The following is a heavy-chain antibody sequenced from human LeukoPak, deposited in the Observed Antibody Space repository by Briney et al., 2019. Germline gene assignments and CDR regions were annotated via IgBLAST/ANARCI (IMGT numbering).Heavy chain of an antibody. J-gene: IGHJ5*02. CDR3: ARARIAARPVDWFDP. CDR2: IYYSGSN. D-gene: IGHD6-6*01. CDR1: GGSISSSSYY. Sequence: SETLSLTCTVSGGSISSSSYYWGWIRQPPGKWLEWMGSIYYSGSNYYNPSLTSRVTISVDTSKNQFSLKLSSVTAADTAVYYCARARIAARPVDWFDPWGQGTLVTVSS. V-gene: IGHV4-39*07.